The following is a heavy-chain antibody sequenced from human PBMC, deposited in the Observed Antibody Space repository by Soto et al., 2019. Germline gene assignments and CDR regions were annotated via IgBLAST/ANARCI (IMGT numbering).Heavy chain of an antibody. CDR1: GYTFTGYY. Sequence: ASVRVWCEASGYTFTGYYMHWVRQAPGQGLEWMGWINPNSGGTNYAQKFQGWVTMTRDTSISTAYMELSRLRSDDTAVYYCARAYCGGDCPTFHYWGQGPRITVSS. J-gene: IGHJ4*02. CDR2: INPNSGGT. V-gene: IGHV1-2*04. CDR3: ARAYCGGDCPTFHY. D-gene: IGHD2-21*02.